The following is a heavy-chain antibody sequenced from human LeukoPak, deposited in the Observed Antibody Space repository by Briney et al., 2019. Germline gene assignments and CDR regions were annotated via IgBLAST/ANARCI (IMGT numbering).Heavy chain of an antibody. Sequence: ETLSLACAVYGGSFSGYYWSGIRQPPGKGLEWIGEINHRGSTNYNPSLKSRVTISLDTSKNQFSLKLSSVTAADTAVYYCARGTAMAPYYFDYWGQGTLVTVSS. D-gene: IGHD5-18*01. V-gene: IGHV4-34*01. J-gene: IGHJ4*02. CDR2: INHRGST. CDR1: GGSFSGYY. CDR3: ARGTAMAPYYFDY.